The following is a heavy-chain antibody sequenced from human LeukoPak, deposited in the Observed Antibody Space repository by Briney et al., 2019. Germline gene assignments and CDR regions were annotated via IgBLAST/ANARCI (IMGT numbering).Heavy chain of an antibody. Sequence: GASVKVSCKASGYTFTSYGISWVRQAPGQGLEWMGWISAYNGNTNYAQKLQGRVTMTTDTSTSTAYMELSSLTSEDTAVYHCASEPYYYDERLNWFDPWGQGTLVTVSS. D-gene: IGHD3-22*01. CDR2: ISAYNGNT. J-gene: IGHJ5*01. V-gene: IGHV1-18*01. CDR1: GYTFTSYG. CDR3: ASEPYYYDERLNWFDP.